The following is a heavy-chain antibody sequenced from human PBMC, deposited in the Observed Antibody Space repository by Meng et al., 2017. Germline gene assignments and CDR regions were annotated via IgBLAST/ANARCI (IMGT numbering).Heavy chain of an antibody. J-gene: IGHJ6*02. CDR1: GGTFSSYA. CDR2: IIPIFGTA. D-gene: IGHD2-2*01. CDR3: ATVRGIVVVPAANRRVAFYGMDV. V-gene: IGHV1-69*06. Sequence: SVKVSCKASGGTFSSYAISWVRQAPGQGLEWMGGIIPIFGTANYAQKFQGRVTITADKSTSTAHMELSSLRSEDTAVYYCATVRGIVVVPAANRRVAFYGMDVWGQGTTVTVSS.